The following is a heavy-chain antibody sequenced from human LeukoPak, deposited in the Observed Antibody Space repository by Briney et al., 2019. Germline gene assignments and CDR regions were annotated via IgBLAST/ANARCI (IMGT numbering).Heavy chain of an antibody. D-gene: IGHD2-15*01. CDR2: ISGSGDVT. CDR1: GFTFSSYV. CDR3: ATDVGAVVGSSYY. V-gene: IGHV3-23*01. Sequence: GGSLRLSCALSGFTFSSYVMSWVRQAPGKRLEWVSTISGSGDVTHYADSVRGRFTISRDNSKNTLYLQVNSLRADDTAIYYCATDVGAVVGSSYYWGQGTLVTVSS. J-gene: IGHJ4*02.